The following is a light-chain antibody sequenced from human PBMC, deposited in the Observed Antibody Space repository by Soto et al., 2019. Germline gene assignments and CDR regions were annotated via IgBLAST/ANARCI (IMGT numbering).Light chain of an antibody. CDR1: SSDVGGYNY. J-gene: IGLJ1*01. CDR2: DVS. V-gene: IGLV2-14*01. Sequence: QSALTQPASVSGSPGQSSTISCTGTSSDVGGYNYVSWYQQHPGKAPKLMIYDVSNRPSGVSNRFSGSKSGNTASLTISGLQAEDEADYYCSSYTSSSTRVFGTRTKLTVL. CDR3: SSYTSSSTRV.